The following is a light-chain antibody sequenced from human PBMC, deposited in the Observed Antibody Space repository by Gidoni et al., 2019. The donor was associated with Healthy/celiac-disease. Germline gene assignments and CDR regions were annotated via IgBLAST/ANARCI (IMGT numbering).Light chain of an antibody. Sequence: QAGLTQPPSVSKGLRQTATLTCTGNSNNVGNQGAAWLQQHQGHPPKLLSYRNNNRPSGISERLSASRSGNTASLTITGLQPEDEAEYYCSAWDSSLSAVVFGGGTKLTVL. CDR3: SAWDSSLSAVV. CDR1: SNNVGNQG. J-gene: IGLJ2*01. CDR2: RNN. V-gene: IGLV10-54*01.